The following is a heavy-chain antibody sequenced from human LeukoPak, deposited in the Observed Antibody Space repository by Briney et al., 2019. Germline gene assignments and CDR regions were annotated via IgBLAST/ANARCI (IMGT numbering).Heavy chain of an antibody. D-gene: IGHD2-15*01. CDR2: ISSSGSTI. CDR1: GFTFNDYY. Sequence: GGSLRLSCAASGFTFNDYYMSWIRQARGKGLEWVSYISSSGSTIDYADSVKGRFTISRDNAKNSLYLQMNNLRAEDTAVYYCAKGGCRGTCNPLAYWGQGALVTVSP. V-gene: IGHV3-11*01. J-gene: IGHJ4*02. CDR3: AKGGCRGTCNPLAY.